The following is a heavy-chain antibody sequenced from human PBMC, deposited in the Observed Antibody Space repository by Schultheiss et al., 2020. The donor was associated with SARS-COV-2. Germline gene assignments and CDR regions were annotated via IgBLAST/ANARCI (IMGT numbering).Heavy chain of an antibody. CDR1: GFTFSSYS. V-gene: IGHV3-23*01. Sequence: GGSLRLSCAASGFTFSSYSMNWVRQAPGKGLEWVSAISGSGGSTYYADSVKGRFTISRDNSKNTLYLQMNSLRAEDTAVYYCAKDATNSIAVAGNEWFDPWGQGTLVTVSS. CDR2: ISGSGGST. J-gene: IGHJ5*02. CDR3: AKDATNSIAVAGNEWFDP. D-gene: IGHD6-19*01.